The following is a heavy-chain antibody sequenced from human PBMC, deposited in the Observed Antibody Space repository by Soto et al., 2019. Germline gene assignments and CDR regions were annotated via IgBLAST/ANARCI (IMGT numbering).Heavy chain of an antibody. D-gene: IGHD5-12*01. J-gene: IGHJ5*02. CDR1: GFTFSSYW. V-gene: IGHV3-7*01. CDR2: IKQDGSEK. CDR3: AREGDGYPPNWCDP. Sequence: EVQLVESGGGLVQPGGSLRLSCAASGFTFSSYWMSWVRQAPGKGLEWVANIKQDGSEKYYVDSVKGRFTISRDNAKNSLYLQMNSLRAEDTAVYYCAREGDGYPPNWCDPWGQGTLVTVSS.